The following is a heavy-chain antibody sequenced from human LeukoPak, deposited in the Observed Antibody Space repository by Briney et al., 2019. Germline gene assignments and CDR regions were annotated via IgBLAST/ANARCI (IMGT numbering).Heavy chain of an antibody. CDR1: GGSFSGYY. CDR2: INHSGST. D-gene: IGHD1-1*01. Sequence: PSETLSLTCAVYGGSFSGYYWSWIRQPPGTGLEWIGEINHSGSTNYNPSLKSRVTISVDTSKNQFSLKLSSVTAADTAVYYCARGLLERRDYYYYGMDVWGKGTTVTVSS. J-gene: IGHJ6*04. CDR3: ARGLLERRDYYYYGMDV. V-gene: IGHV4-34*01.